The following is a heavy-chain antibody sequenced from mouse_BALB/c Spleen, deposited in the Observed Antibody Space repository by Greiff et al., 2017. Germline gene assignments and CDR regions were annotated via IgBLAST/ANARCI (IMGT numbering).Heavy chain of an antibody. CDR2: IYPGDGDT. CDR3: AREGVRREGFDY. D-gene: IGHD2-14*01. V-gene: IGHV1-82*01. J-gene: IGHJ2*01. CDR1: GYAFSSSW. Sequence: QVQLKESGPELVKPGASVKISCKASGYAFSSSWMNWVKQRPGQGLEWIGRIYPGDGDTNYNGKFKGKATLTADKSSSTAYMQLSSLTSVDSAVYFCAREGVRREGFDYWGQGTTLTVSS.